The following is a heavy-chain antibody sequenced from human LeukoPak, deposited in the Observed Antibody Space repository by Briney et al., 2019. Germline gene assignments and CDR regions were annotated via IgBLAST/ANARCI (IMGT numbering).Heavy chain of an antibody. CDR1: GFTFSTFE. D-gene: IGHD2-21*02. CDR3: ARDASGGDLPFDY. J-gene: IGHJ4*02. Sequence: GGSLRLSCAASGFTFSTFEMNWVRQAPGKGLERLSYVSGGGETRYYADSVKGRFTISRDNGKNSLYLQMNSLRAEDTAVYYCARDASGGDLPFDYWGQGTLVTVSS. CDR2: VSGGGETR. V-gene: IGHV3-48*03.